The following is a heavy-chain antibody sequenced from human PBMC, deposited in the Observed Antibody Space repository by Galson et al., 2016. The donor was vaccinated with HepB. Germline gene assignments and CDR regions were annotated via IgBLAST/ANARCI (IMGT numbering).Heavy chain of an antibody. D-gene: IGHD3-10*01. CDR3: ARDGYGSGNPDYYAMDV. V-gene: IGHV4-30-2*01. CDR1: GDSINNGAFS. CDR2: IYHRGLT. J-gene: IGHJ6*02. Sequence: TLSLTCSVSGDSINNGAFSWSWIRQPPGKGLEWIGYIYHRGLTYYTPSLKSRVAMSIDRFKNEFSLTLISVTAADTAVYFCARDGYGSGNPDYYAMDVWGQGITVIVSS.